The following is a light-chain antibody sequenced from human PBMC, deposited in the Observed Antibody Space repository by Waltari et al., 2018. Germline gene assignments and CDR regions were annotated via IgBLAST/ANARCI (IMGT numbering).Light chain of an antibody. J-gene: IGKJ4*01. CDR1: HGISTN. V-gene: IGKV3-15*01. CDR2: TAS. CDR3: QQYNNWPPLT. Sequence: EVVMTQYPATLSVSPGGGATLSCRASHGISTNLAWYQQKPGHAPRLLIYTASTRAAGVPARFSGSGSGTEFTLTISSLQSEDSAVYYCQQYNNWPPLTFGGGTKVEI.